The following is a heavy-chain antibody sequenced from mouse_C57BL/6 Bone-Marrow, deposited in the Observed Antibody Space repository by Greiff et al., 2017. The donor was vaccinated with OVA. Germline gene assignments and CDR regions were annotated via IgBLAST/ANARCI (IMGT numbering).Heavy chain of an antibody. Sequence: QVQLQQPGAELVKPGASVKLSCKASGYTFTSYWMHWVKQRPGQGLEWIGMIHPNSGSTNYNEKFKSKATLTVDKSSSTAYMQLSSLTSEDSAVYVCAKGRLTGTSYFDYWGQGTTLTVSS. CDR3: AKGRLTGTSYFDY. CDR2: IHPNSGST. CDR1: GYTFTSYW. V-gene: IGHV1-64*01. D-gene: IGHD4-1*01. J-gene: IGHJ2*01.